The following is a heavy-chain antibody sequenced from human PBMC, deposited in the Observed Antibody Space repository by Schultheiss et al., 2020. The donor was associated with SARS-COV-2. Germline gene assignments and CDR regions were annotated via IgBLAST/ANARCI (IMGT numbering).Heavy chain of an antibody. CDR1: GGSISSSSYY. V-gene: IGHV4-39*01. CDR3: ARRPYYGSGVPLRYYYGMDV. D-gene: IGHD3-10*01. Sequence: SETLSLTCTVSGGSISSSSYYWGWIRQPPGKGLEWIGSIYYSGSTYYNPSLKSRVTISVDTSKNQFSLKLSSVTAADTAVYYCARRPYYGSGVPLRYYYGMDVWGQGTTVTVSS. CDR2: IYYSGST. J-gene: IGHJ6*02.